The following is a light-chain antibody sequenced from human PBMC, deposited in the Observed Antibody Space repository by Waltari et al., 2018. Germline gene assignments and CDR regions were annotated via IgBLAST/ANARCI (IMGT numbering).Light chain of an antibody. J-gene: IGKJ2*01. CDR3: QQYTEWPYT. V-gene: IGKV3-15*01. CDR2: AAS. Sequence: EIVMTQSPATLSVSPGERATVSCRASQSFNGNLAWYQHKQGQAPRLLIYAASTRATGTPGRFSGGGSGTEVTLTISSLQSEDFAIYYCQQYTEWPYTFGQGTKLGIK. CDR1: QSFNGN.